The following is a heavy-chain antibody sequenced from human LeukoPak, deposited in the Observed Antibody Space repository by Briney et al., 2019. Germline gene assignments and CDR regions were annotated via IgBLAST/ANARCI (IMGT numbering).Heavy chain of an antibody. CDR3: ARGYCSSTSCHKPVLYYMDV. Sequence: SETLSLTCAVYGGSFSGYYWSWIRQPPGKGLEWIGEINHSGSTNYNPSLNSRVTISVDTSKNQFSLKLSSVTAADTAVYYCARGYCSSTSCHKPVLYYMDVWGKGTTVTVSS. CDR2: INHSGST. J-gene: IGHJ6*03. D-gene: IGHD2-2*01. V-gene: IGHV4-34*01. CDR1: GGSFSGYY.